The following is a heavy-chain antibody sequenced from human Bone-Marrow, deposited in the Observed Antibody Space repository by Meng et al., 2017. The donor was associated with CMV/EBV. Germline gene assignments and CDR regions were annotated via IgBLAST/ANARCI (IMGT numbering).Heavy chain of an antibody. CDR1: RFTFSSYS. V-gene: IGHV3-30*18. CDR3: AKSGRGGYCSGGTTCSDWFDT. CDR2: ISYDGSNK. J-gene: IGHJ5*02. Sequence: GESLKISCVASRFTFSSYSINWVRQAPGKGLEWVAVISYDGSNKYYADSVKGRFTISRDNSKNTLYLQMNSLRPEDTAVYYCAKSGRGGYCSGGTTCSDWFDTWGQGTLVTVSS. D-gene: IGHD2-15*01.